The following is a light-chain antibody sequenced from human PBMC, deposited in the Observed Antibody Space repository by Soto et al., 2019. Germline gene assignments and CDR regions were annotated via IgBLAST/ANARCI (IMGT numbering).Light chain of an antibody. V-gene: IGKV3-20*01. CDR2: GAS. Sequence: EIVLTQSPGTLSSSPGERATLSCRASQSVSSSYFAWYQQKPGQAPRLLIYGASSRATGIPDRFSGSGSGTDFTLTISRLEPEDFAVYYCQQFGTSPPAITFGQGTRLEVK. J-gene: IGKJ5*01. CDR3: QQFGTSPPAIT. CDR1: QSVSSSY.